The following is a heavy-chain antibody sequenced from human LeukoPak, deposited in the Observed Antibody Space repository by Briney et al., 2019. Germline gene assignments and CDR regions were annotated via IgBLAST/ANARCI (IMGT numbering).Heavy chain of an antibody. Sequence: GGSLRLSCAASGFTFSNYWMHWVRQAPGKGLVWVSRISTDGSSTTYADSVKGRITVSRDNAKNTLYLQMNSLRAEDTAVYYCSKGGSHLVDYWGQGTLVTVSS. V-gene: IGHV3-74*01. D-gene: IGHD3-10*01. J-gene: IGHJ4*02. CDR1: GFTFSNYW. CDR2: ISTDGSST. CDR3: SKGGSHLVDY.